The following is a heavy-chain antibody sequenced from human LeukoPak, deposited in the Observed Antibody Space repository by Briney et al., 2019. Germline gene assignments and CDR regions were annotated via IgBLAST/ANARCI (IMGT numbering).Heavy chain of an antibody. CDR3: AKQLGYCSDGSCYFPY. J-gene: IGHJ4*02. Sequence: GGSLRLSCAASGFTFSSSAMSWVRQAPGKGLEWVSTISNNGGYTYYADSVQGRFTISRDNSKSMLCLQMNSLRAEDTAVYYCAKQLGYCSDGSCYFPYWGQGTLVTVSS. CDR1: GFTFSSSA. D-gene: IGHD2-15*01. V-gene: IGHV3-23*01. CDR2: ISNNGGYT.